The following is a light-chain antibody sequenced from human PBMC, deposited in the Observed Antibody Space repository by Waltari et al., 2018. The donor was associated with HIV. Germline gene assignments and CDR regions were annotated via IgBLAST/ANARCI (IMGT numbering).Light chain of an antibody. J-gene: IGKJ4*01. Sequence: DIQMTQSPASVSASVGDTVPITCRASQAFSTWIAWYQQKPGRAPKLLIYSASTLHSGVPSRFSGSGSGPDFTLTISNLQPEDFATYYCQRANTSPSFGGGTKVEIK. CDR2: SAS. V-gene: IGKV1-12*02. CDR1: QAFSTW. CDR3: QRANTSPS.